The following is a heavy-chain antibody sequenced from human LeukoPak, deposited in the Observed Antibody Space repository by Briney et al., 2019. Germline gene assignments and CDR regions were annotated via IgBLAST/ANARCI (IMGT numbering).Heavy chain of an antibody. D-gene: IGHD3-3*01. Sequence: GGSLRLSCAASGFTFSSYWMSWVRQAPGKGLEWVANIKQDGSEKYYVDSVKGRFTISRDNAKNSLYLRMNSLRAEDTAVYYCAIVTIFGVVTRFDYWGQGTLVTVPS. V-gene: IGHV3-7*01. J-gene: IGHJ4*02. CDR3: AIVTIFGVVTRFDY. CDR2: IKQDGSEK. CDR1: GFTFSSYW.